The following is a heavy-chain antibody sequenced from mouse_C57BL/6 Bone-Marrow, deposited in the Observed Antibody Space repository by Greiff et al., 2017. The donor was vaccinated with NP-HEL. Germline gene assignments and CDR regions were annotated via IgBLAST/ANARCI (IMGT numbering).Heavy chain of an antibody. Sequence: QVQLQQSVAELVKPGASVKLSCKPSGYTFTKYTLHWVKQRSGQGLACIGWFYPGSGSITYNENFKDKATLTADKSSSTGYMELSSLTSEDSAVYFCARHEGTVVFDYRGKDTTHTVSS. J-gene: IGHJ2*01. D-gene: IGHD1-1*01. V-gene: IGHV1-62-2*01. CDR1: GYTFTKYT. CDR2: FYPGSGSI. CDR3: ARHEGTVVFDY.